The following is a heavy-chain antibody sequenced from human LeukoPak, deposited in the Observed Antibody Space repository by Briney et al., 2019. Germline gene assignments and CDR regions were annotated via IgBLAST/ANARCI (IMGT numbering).Heavy chain of an antibody. V-gene: IGHV4-34*01. D-gene: IGHD3-3*01. CDR1: GGSFSGYY. Sequence: SETLSLTCAVYGGSFSGYYWSWIRQPPGKGLEWIGEINHSGSTNYNPSLKSRVTISVDTSKNHFSLRLTSVTAADTAVYYCARLSAAVHLGAFDLWGQGTMVTVSS. CDR2: INHSGST. CDR3: ARLSAAVHLGAFDL. J-gene: IGHJ3*01.